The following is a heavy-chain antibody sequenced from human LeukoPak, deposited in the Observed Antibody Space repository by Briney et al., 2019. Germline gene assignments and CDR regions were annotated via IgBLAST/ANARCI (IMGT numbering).Heavy chain of an antibody. V-gene: IGHV4-39*01. CDR2: IYYSGST. J-gene: IGHJ4*02. D-gene: IGHD3-10*01. CDR1: GGSISSSSYY. CDR3: TKGPIWDGEFSSDYYFDY. Sequence: SETLSLTCTASGGSISSSSYYWGWIRQPPGKGLEWIGSIYYSGSTYYNPSLKSRVTISVDTSKNQFSLKLSSVTAADTAVYYCTKGPIWDGEFSSDYYFDYWGQGTLVTVSS.